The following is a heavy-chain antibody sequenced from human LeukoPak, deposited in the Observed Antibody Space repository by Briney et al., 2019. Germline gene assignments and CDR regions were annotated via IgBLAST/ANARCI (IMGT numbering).Heavy chain of an antibody. CDR1: GYTCTSYG. D-gene: IGHD2-2*01. J-gene: IGHJ3*02. CDR3: ARAPLSIVVVPAANAFDI. Sequence: ASVQLSCKATGYTCTSYGISWVRQPPGQGLEWMGWISAYNGNTNYAQKLQGRVTMTTDTSTSTAYMELRSLRSDDTAVYYCARAPLSIVVVPAANAFDIWGQGTMVTVSS. CDR2: ISAYNGNT. V-gene: IGHV1-18*04.